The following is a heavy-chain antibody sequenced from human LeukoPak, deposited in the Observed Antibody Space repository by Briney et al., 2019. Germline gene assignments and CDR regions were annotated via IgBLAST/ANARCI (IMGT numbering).Heavy chain of an antibody. D-gene: IGHD6-13*01. J-gene: IGHJ4*02. Sequence: PSETLSLTCAVYGGSFSGYYWSWIRQPPGKGLEWIGEINHSGSTNYNPSLKSRVTISVDTSKNQFSLKLSSVTAADTAVYYCAREAGYSSSWYRGIFDYWGQGTLVTVSS. CDR3: AREAGYSSSWYRGIFDY. CDR1: GGSFSGYY. CDR2: INHSGST. V-gene: IGHV4-34*01.